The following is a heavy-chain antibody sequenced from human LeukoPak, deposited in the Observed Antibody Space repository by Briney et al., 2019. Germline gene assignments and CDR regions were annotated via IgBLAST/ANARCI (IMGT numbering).Heavy chain of an antibody. D-gene: IGHD6-19*01. J-gene: IGHJ5*02. V-gene: IGHV1-18*01. Sequence: ASVKVSCKASGYTFTSYGISWVRQAPGQGLEWMGWISAYNGNTNYAQKLQGRVTMTTDTSTSTAYMELRSLRSDDTAVYYCARDQKVAGYNWFDPWGQGTLVTVSS. CDR1: GYTFTSYG. CDR2: ISAYNGNT. CDR3: ARDQKVAGYNWFDP.